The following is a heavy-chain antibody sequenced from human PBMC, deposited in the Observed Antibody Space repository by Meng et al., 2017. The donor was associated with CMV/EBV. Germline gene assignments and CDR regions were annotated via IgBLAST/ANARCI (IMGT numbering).Heavy chain of an antibody. V-gene: IGHV1-2*02. CDR3: ARDRTIFGVRNYYYYGMDV. CDR1: GYTFTGYY. J-gene: IGHJ6*02. Sequence: ASVKVSCKASGYTFTGYYMHWVRQAPGQGLEWMGWINPNSGGTNYAQKSQGRVTMTRDTSISTAYMELSRLRSDDTAVYYCARDRTIFGVRNYYYYGMDVWGQGTTVTVSS. D-gene: IGHD3-3*01. CDR2: INPNSGGT.